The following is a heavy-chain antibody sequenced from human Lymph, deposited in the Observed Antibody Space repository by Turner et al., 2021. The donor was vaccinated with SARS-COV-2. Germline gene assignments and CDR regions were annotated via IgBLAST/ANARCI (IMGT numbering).Heavy chain of an antibody. CDR3: ARGALTGVSYWYFDL. V-gene: IGHV3-30-3*01. D-gene: IGHD3-9*01. Sequence: QVQLVVSWGGVVQPGSSLRLSCAASGFTFRSYAMHWVRQAPGKGLEWVEVIAYDGSNKYYADSVKGRFTISRDNSKNTLYLQMNSLRAEDTAVYYCARGALTGVSYWYFDLWGRGTLVTVSS. CDR2: IAYDGSNK. J-gene: IGHJ2*01. CDR1: GFTFRSYA.